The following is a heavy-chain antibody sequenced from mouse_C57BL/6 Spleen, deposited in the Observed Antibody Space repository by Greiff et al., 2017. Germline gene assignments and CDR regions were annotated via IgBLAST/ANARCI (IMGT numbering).Heavy chain of an antibody. V-gene: IGHV1-50*01. CDR1: GYTFTSYW. Sequence: QVQLQQPGAELVKPGASVKLSCKASGYTFTSYWMQWVKQRPGQGLEWIGEIDPSDSYTNYNQKFKGKATLTVDTSSSTAYMQLSSLTSEDFAVYYCARGDGNYLDYWGQGTTLTVSS. CDR2: IDPSDSYT. J-gene: IGHJ2*01. D-gene: IGHD2-1*01. CDR3: ARGDGNYLDY.